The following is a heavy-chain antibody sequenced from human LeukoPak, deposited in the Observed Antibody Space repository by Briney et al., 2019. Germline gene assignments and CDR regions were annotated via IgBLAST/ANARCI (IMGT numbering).Heavy chain of an antibody. CDR1: GFTFSSYA. CDR2: ISYDGSNK. V-gene: IGHV3-30-3*01. J-gene: IGHJ5*02. Sequence: GGSLRLSCAASGFTFSSYAMPWVRQAPGKGLEWVAVISYDGSNKYYADSVKGRFTISRDNSKNTLYLQMSSLRAEDTAVYYCARAYSSSWPNWFDPWGQGTLVTVSS. D-gene: IGHD6-13*01. CDR3: ARAYSSSWPNWFDP.